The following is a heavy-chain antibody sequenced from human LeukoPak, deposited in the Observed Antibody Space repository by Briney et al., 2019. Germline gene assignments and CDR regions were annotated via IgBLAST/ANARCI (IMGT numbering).Heavy chain of an antibody. CDR2: INPTGGST. Sequence: GSLRLSCAASGYTFTSYYMHWVRQAPGQGLEWMGIINPTGGSTKYAQKFQGRVTMTRDTSTNTVYMELSSLSSEDTAVYYCARDRRFCSSITCNYFDHWGQGTLVTVSS. V-gene: IGHV1-46*01. D-gene: IGHD2-2*01. J-gene: IGHJ4*02. CDR1: GYTFTSYY. CDR3: ARDRRFCSSITCNYFDH.